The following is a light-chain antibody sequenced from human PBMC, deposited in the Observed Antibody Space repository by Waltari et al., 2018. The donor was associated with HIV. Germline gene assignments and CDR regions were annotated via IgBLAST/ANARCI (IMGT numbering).Light chain of an antibody. J-gene: IGKJ1*01. CDR2: AAS. CDR3: QQSYNTPRT. CDR1: QSISRY. Sequence: DIQVTQYPSSLSASVGDRVTITCRSSQSISRYLNWYQHKPGKAPQLLIYAASTLQSGVPSRFSGSGSGTDFTLTVSSLQPEDFATYYCQQSYNTPRTFGQGTKVEIK. V-gene: IGKV1-39*01.